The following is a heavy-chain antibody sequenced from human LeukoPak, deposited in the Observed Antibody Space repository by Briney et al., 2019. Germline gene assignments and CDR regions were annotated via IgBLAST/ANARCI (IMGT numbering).Heavy chain of an antibody. CDR1: GDSLTSGNYF. Sequence: SETLSLTCTVSGDSLTSGNYFWSWIRQPAGKALEWIGRIHTSGTTTYNPSLKSRITISVDSSKNLLSLKLNSVTAADTAVYYCATTAVPATYGAFDIWGQGTMVTVSS. V-gene: IGHV4-61*02. CDR2: IHTSGTT. D-gene: IGHD2-2*01. J-gene: IGHJ3*02. CDR3: ATTAVPATYGAFDI.